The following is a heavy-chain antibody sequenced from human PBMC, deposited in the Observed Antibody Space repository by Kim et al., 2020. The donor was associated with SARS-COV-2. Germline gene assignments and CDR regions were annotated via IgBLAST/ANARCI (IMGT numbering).Heavy chain of an antibody. CDR2: IYYSGST. Sequence: SETLSLTCTVSGGSISSSSYYWGWIRQPPGKGLEWIGSIYYSGSTYYNPSLKSRVTISVDTSKNQFSLKLSSVTAADTAVYYCARHGYYYGSGTVDYWGQGTLVNVSS. J-gene: IGHJ4*02. CDR3: ARHGYYYGSGTVDY. V-gene: IGHV4-39*01. CDR1: GGSISSSSYY. D-gene: IGHD3-10*01.